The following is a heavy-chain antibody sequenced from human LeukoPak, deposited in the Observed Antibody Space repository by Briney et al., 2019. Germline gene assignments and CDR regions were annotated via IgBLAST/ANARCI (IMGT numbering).Heavy chain of an antibody. V-gene: IGHV3-11*01. J-gene: IGHJ4*02. CDR1: GFTFSDYY. D-gene: IGHD2-15*01. CDR3: ARHEKYCFGGSCYFDY. CDR2: ISSSGSMI. Sequence: PGGSLRLSCAASGFTFSDYYMSWIRQAPGKGLEWVSYISSSGSMISDADSVKGRFTISRDNAKKSLYLQMNSLRAEDTALYYCARHEKYCFGGSCYFDYWGPGTLVSVPS.